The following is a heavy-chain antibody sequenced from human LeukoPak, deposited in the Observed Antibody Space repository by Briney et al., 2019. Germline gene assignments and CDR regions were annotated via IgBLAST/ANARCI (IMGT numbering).Heavy chain of an antibody. CDR3: SKWKAIVLVPAARSPIDY. CDR2: ISGSGGST. Sequence: GGSLRLSCAASGFTFSSYAMSWVRQAPGKGLEWVSAISGSGGSTYYADSVKGRFTISRDNSKNTLYLQMNSPRAEDTAVYYCSKWKAIVLVPAARSPIDYWGQGTLVTVSS. V-gene: IGHV3-23*01. CDR1: GFTFSSYA. D-gene: IGHD2-2*01. J-gene: IGHJ4*02.